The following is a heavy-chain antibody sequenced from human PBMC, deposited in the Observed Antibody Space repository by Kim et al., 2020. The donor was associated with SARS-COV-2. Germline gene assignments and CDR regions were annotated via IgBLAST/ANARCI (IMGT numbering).Heavy chain of an antibody. J-gene: IGHJ4*02. V-gene: IGHV3-74*01. Sequence: NYADSVKGRFTISRDNAKNTLYLQMNSLRVEDTAVYYCAGIRGSGTYSTHWGQGTLVTVSS. D-gene: IGHD1-26*01. CDR3: AGIRGSGTYSTH.